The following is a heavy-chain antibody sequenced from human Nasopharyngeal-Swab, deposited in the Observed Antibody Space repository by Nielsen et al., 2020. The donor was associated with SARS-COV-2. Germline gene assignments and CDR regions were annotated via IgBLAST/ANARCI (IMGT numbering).Heavy chain of an antibody. V-gene: IGHV6-1*01. CDR3: ARARGAYGDYYYYYYTDV. CDR1: GDSVSSSSAA. CDR2: TYYRSKWYN. Sequence: QTLSLTCAIPGDSVSSSSAAWNWIRQSPSRGLEWLGRTYYRSKWYNDYAVSVKSRITITPDTSKNQFSLHLNSVTPEDTAVYYCARARGAYGDYYYYYYTDVWGKGTTVTVSS. D-gene: IGHD4-17*01. J-gene: IGHJ6*03.